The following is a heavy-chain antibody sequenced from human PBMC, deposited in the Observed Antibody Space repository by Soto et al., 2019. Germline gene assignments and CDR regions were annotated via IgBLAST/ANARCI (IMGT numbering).Heavy chain of an antibody. D-gene: IGHD3-22*01. J-gene: IGHJ4*02. CDR1: GGSISSSNW. CDR3: ARGKPYDSSGYYPV. Sequence: PSETLSLTCAVSGGSISSSNWWSWVRQPPGKGLEWLGEIYPSGSTNFNPSLKSRVTISVDKSENQFSLKLNSVTAADTAVYYCARGKPYDSSGYYPVWGQGILVTVSS. V-gene: IGHV4-4*02. CDR2: IYPSGST.